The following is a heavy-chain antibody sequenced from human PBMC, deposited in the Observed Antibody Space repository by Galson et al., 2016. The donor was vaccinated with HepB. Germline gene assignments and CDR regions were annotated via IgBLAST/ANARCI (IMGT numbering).Heavy chain of an antibody. V-gene: IGHV3-7*01. J-gene: IGHJ6*04. D-gene: IGHD1-26*01. Sequence: SLRLSCAASGFTFSRHWMSWVRQAPGKGLEWVANIKEAGSEKYYVDSVKGRFTISRDNGWNSLSLQMDSLRAEVTAVYYCATSYRTASEWGGINSYGLDVWGKGTTVIVSS. CDR3: ATSYRTASEWGGINSYGLDV. CDR2: IKEAGSEK. CDR1: GFTFSRHW.